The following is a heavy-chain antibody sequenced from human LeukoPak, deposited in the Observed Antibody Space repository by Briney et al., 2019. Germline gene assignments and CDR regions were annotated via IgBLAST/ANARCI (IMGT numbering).Heavy chain of an antibody. Sequence: ASEKVSCKASGYTFTGYYMHWVRQAPGQGLEWMGWINPNSGGTNYAQKFQGRVTMTRDTSISTAYMELSRLRSDDTAVYYCARGSSWYGDYYYGMDVWGQGTLVTVSS. J-gene: IGHJ6*02. CDR2: INPNSGGT. CDR1: GYTFTGYY. V-gene: IGHV1-2*02. CDR3: ARGSSWYGDYYYGMDV. D-gene: IGHD6-13*01.